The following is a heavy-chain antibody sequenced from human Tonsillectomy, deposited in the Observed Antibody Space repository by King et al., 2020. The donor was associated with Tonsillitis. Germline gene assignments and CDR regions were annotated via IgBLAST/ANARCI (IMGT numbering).Heavy chain of an antibody. V-gene: IGHV3-74*01. D-gene: IGHD4-11*01. J-gene: IGHJ6*02. CDR3: ARDYSTWFGYYYHGMDV. Sequence: VQLVESGGGLVQPGGSLRLSCAASGFTFSTYWMHWVRQTPGKGLVWVSRINSDGTTTSYADSVKGRFTISRDNAKNTLYLQMNSLRAEDTAVYYCARDYSTWFGYYYHGMDVWGQGTKVTVSS. CDR2: INSDGTTT. CDR1: GFTFSTYW.